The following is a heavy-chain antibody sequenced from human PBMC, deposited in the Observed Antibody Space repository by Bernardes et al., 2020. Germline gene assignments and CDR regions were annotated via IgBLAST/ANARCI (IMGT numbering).Heavy chain of an antibody. CDR3: ARDYDFWSGYHPLGMDV. J-gene: IGHJ6*04. CDR2: IKQDGSEK. CDR1: GFTFSSYW. Sequence: GGSLRLSCAASGFTFSSYWMSWVRQAPGKGLEWVANIKQDGSEKYYVDSVKGRFTISRDNAENSLYLQMNSLRAEDTAVYYCARDYDFWSGYHPLGMDVWGKGTTVTVSS. D-gene: IGHD3-3*01. V-gene: IGHV3-7*01.